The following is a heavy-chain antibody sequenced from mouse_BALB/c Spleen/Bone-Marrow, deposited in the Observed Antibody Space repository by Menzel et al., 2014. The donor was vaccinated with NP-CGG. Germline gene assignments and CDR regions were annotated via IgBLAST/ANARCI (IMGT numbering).Heavy chain of an antibody. Sequence: EVQLQESGAELVKPGASVELSCTASGFNIKDTYMHWVKQRPEQGLEWIGRIDPANGNTKYDPKFQGKATITADTSSNTAYLQLSSLTSEDTAVYYCAVYYYGSSLFAYWGQGTLVTVSA. CDR2: IDPANGNT. J-gene: IGHJ3*01. CDR1: GFNIKDTY. D-gene: IGHD1-1*01. V-gene: IGHV14-3*02. CDR3: AVYYYGSSLFAY.